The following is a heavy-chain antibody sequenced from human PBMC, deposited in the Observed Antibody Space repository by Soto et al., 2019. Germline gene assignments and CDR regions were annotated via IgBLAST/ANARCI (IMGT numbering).Heavy chain of an antibody. J-gene: IGHJ6*03. CDR1: GYSFSNYA. CDR2: VNAGNGKT. CDR3: ARDLVDTAMVTGMGYYYYYMDV. V-gene: IGHV1-3*01. Sequence: GASVKVSCKASGYSFSNYAVHWVRQAPGQRLEWMGWVNAGNGKTSYAQNFQGRVTITGDKSTSTAYLELSSLRSEDTAVYYCARDLVDTAMVTGMGYYYYYMDVWGKGTTVTVSS. D-gene: IGHD5-18*01.